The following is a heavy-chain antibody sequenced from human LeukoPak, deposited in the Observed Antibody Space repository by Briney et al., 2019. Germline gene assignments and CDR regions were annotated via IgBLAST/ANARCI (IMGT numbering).Heavy chain of an antibody. J-gene: IGHJ4*02. CDR1: GFTISDYW. CDR2: IRQDDSEK. D-gene: IGHD4-23*01. V-gene: IGHV3-7*01. Sequence: PGGSLRLSCSASGFTISDYWMIWVRQAPGKGLEWVGHIRQDDSEKNYVDSVKGRFTISRDNAKFSLYLQMNSLRAEDTAVYYCATDRKVGTWDPRFNYWGQGTLVTVSS. CDR3: ATDRKVGTWDPRFNY.